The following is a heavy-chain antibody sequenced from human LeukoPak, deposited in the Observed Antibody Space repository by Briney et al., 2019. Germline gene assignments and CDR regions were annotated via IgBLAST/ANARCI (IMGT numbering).Heavy chain of an antibody. CDR3: ARQSKAVAAARIFDY. D-gene: IGHD6-19*01. J-gene: IGHJ4*02. V-gene: IGHV1-2*02. CDR1: GYTFIGFY. CDR2: INPNGGAI. Sequence: ASVKVSCKASGYTFIGFYIHRVRHAPGQGLEWMGWINPNGGAINYSQKFQGRVTLTRDTSLSTAYMELSRLRSDDTAVFYCARQSKAVAAARIFDYWGQGTLMTVSS.